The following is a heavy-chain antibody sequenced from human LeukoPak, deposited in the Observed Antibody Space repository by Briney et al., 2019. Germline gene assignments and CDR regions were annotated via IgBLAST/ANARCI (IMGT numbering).Heavy chain of an antibody. CDR1: GFTFDDYA. D-gene: IGHD3-22*01. V-gene: IGHV3-9*01. J-gene: IGHJ4*02. Sequence: PGGSLRLSCAASGFTFDDYAMHWVRQAPGKGLEWVSGISWNSGNIGYADSVKGRFTISRDNAKNSLYLQMNSLRAEDTALYYCAKARNYYDSSGYIDNGGQGTLVTVSS. CDR3: AKARNYYDSSGYIDN. CDR2: ISWNSGNI.